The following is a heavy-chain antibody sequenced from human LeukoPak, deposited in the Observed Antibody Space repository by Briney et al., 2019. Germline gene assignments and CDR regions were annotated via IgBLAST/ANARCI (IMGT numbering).Heavy chain of an antibody. V-gene: IGHV4-39*07. CDR1: GGSISSSSYY. J-gene: IGHJ3*02. D-gene: IGHD6-19*01. CDR3: ARDPPRGSGWFIKPHAFDI. CDR2: IYYSGST. Sequence: PSETLSLTCTVSGGSISSSSYYWGWIRQPPGKGLEWIGSIYYSGSTYYNPSLKSRVTISVDTSKNQFSLKLSSVTAADTAVYYCARDPPRGSGWFIKPHAFDIWGQGTMVTVSS.